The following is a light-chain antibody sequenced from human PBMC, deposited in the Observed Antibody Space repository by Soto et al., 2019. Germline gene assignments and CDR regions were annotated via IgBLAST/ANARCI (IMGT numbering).Light chain of an antibody. J-gene: IGKJ1*01. CDR3: QQYNSYSRT. CDR1: QSITSW. CDR2: DAS. Sequence: DIQVTQSPSTLSASVGDRVTITCRASQSITSWLAWYQQKPGKAPKLLIYDASSLKSGVPSRFSGSGYGTEFTLTISSLQPDDSPTYYCQQYNSYSRTFGQRTKLVI. V-gene: IGKV1-5*01.